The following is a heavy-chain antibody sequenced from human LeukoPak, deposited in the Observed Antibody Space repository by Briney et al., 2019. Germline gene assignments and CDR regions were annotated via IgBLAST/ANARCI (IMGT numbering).Heavy chain of an antibody. D-gene: IGHD3-16*01. V-gene: IGHV4-39*07. CDR1: GGSISSSSYY. CDR2: IYYSGST. Sequence: PSETLSLTCTVSGGSISSSSYYWGWIRQPPGKGLEWIGSIYYSGSTYYNPSLKSRVTISVDTSKNQFSLKLSSVTAADTAVYYCARGGDGPYDYVWGSYFLWGQGTLVTVSS. J-gene: IGHJ4*02. CDR3: ARGGDGPYDYVWGSYFL.